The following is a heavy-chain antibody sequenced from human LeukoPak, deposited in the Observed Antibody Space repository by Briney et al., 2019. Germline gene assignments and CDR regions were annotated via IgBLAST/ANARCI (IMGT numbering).Heavy chain of an antibody. V-gene: IGHV3-53*01. Sequence: GGSLRLSCAASGFTVSSNYMSWVRQAPGKGLEWVSVIYSGGSTYYADSVKGRFTISRDNAKNSLYLQMNSLRAEDTAVYYCARGPDDYGDYVGYWGQGTLVTVSS. CDR3: ARGPDDYGDYVGY. D-gene: IGHD4-17*01. CDR2: IYSGGST. J-gene: IGHJ4*02. CDR1: GFTVSSNY.